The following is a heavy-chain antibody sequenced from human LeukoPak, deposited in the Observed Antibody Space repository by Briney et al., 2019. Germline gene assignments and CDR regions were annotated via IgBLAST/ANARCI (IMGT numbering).Heavy chain of an antibody. D-gene: IGHD3-22*01. CDR1: GFTFDDYA. V-gene: IGHV3-9*01. CDR2: ISWNSGSI. J-gene: IGHJ4*02. CDR3: AKDYDSSGYHEAYFDY. Sequence: GGSLRLSCAASGFTFDDYAMHWVRQAPGKGLEWVSGISWNSGSIGYAGSVKGRFTISRDNAKNSLYLQMNSLRAEDTALYYCAKDYDSSGYHEAYFDYWGQGTLVTVSS.